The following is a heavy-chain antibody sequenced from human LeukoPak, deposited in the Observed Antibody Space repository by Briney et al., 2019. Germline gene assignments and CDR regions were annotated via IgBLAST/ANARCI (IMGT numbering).Heavy chain of an antibody. J-gene: IGHJ6*02. CDR3: ARISLGAIWGYYYGMDV. D-gene: IGHD1-26*01. CDR1: GGTFIIYS. CDR2: IIPIFDTA. V-gene: IGHV1-69*13. Sequence: SVNVSFTASGGTFIIYSISWVRQAPGQGLEWMGGIIPIFDTADYAQKFQGRVTITADESTSTAYMELSSLRSEDTAVFYCARISLGAIWGYYYGMDVWGQGTSLTVSS.